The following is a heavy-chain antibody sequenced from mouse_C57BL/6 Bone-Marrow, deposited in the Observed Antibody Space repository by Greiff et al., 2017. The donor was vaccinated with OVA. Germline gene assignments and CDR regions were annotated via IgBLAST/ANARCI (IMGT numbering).Heavy chain of an antibody. CDR2: INYDGSST. J-gene: IGHJ1*03. V-gene: IGHV5-16*01. CDR1: GFTFSDYY. Sequence: EVKLMESEGGLVQPGSSMKLSCTASGFTFSDYYMAWVRQVPEKGLEWVANINYDGSSTYYLDSLKSRFIISRDNAKNILYLQMSSLKSEDTATYYCARDKRGLGPYWYFDVWGTGTTVTVSS. D-gene: IGHD4-1*01. CDR3: ARDKRGLGPYWYFDV.